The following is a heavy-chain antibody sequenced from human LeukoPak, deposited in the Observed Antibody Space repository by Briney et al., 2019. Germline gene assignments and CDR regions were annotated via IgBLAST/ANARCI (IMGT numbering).Heavy chain of an antibody. Sequence: QPGGSLRLSCAASGFTFSSYSMNWARQAPGKGLEWISYIGNSGSPIFCADSVKGRFTISRGNAKNSLYLQMNSLRAEDTAVYYCTRGRTGDGDAFDIWGQGTMVTVSS. CDR3: TRGRTGDGDAFDI. J-gene: IGHJ3*02. D-gene: IGHD1-1*01. CDR2: IGNSGSPI. V-gene: IGHV3-48*04. CDR1: GFTFSSYS.